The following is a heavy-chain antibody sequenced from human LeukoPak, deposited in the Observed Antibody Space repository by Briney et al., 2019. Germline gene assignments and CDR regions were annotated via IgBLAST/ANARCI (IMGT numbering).Heavy chain of an antibody. CDR3: ARVWAWGSGNYFDN. V-gene: IGHV3-20*04. CDR1: GFTFDAFG. Sequence: PAGALRLSCAASGFTFDAFGMTWVRQAPGKGLEWVSAIRGDAGSTGYADSVKGRFTISRDNAKNSLYLQMNSLRVEDTALYYCARVWAWGSGNYFDNWGQGTLVTVSS. D-gene: IGHD7-27*01. CDR2: IRGDAGST. J-gene: IGHJ4*02.